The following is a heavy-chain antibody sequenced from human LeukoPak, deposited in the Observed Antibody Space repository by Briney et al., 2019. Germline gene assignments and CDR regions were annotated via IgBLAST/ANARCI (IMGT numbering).Heavy chain of an antibody. CDR1: GFPLSSYA. CDR3: ARGRALRIQLWFRFDP. J-gene: IGHJ5*02. Sequence: GGSLRLSCAVSGFPLSSYAMSWVRQAPGKGLEWVSATSSSDAGTYYADSVRGRFTISRDNSKNTLYLQMNSLRAEDAAVYYCARGRALRIQLWFRFDPWGQGTLVTVSS. V-gene: IGHV3-23*01. D-gene: IGHD5-18*01. CDR2: TSSSDAGT.